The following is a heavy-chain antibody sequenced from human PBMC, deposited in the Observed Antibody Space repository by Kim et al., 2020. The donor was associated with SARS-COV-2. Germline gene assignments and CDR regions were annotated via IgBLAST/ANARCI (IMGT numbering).Heavy chain of an antibody. J-gene: IGHJ4*02. CDR2: ISSSSYI. Sequence: GGSLRLSCAASGFTFSSYSMNWVRQAPGKGLEWVSSISSSSYIYYADSVKGRFTISRDNAKNSLYLQMNSLRAEDTAVYYCARDGLAVAGTGCFDYWGQGTLVTVSS. CDR1: GFTFSSYS. D-gene: IGHD6-19*01. V-gene: IGHV3-21*01. CDR3: ARDGLAVAGTGCFDY.